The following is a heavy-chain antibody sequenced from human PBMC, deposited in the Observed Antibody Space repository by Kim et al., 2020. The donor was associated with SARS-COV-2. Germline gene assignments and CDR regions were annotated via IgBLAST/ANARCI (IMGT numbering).Heavy chain of an antibody. J-gene: IGHJ6*02. V-gene: IGHV1-18*01. CDR3: TRGKRIVFEGMTV. D-gene: IGHD2-15*01. CDR2: ISAYNGDL. CDR1: GYSFTEYY. Sequence: ASVKVSCKASGYSFTEYYFSWVRQAPGQGLEWLGRISAYNGDLAYAPSFQGRVTMTTDPSTNTAYLELSRLTSDDTAVYYCTRGKRIVFEGMTVWGQGTKVSVSS.